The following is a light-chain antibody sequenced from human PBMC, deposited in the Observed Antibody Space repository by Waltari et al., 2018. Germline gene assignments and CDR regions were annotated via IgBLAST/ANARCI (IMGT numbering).Light chain of an antibody. V-gene: IGKV3-20*01. CDR3: QQHDSKPT. Sequence: IVLNQSPDTLSLSQGETAALSCRASDTINSEFLAWYQHKVGQAPRLLIYGTSTRAAGIPERFRGAGSGRDYTLSIIGLEPEDFAVYYCQQHDSKPTFGPGTKV. CDR1: DTINSEF. CDR2: GTS. J-gene: IGKJ1*01.